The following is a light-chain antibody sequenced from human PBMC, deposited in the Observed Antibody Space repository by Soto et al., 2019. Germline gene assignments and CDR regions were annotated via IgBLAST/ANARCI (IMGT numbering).Light chain of an antibody. CDR1: QSVRTY. CDR2: GAS. CDR3: QEYNTWPWT. V-gene: IGKV3-15*01. Sequence: EIVLTQSPATLSLFPGERATLSCRASQSVRTYLAWYQQKPGQAPRVLIYGASTRATGIPARFTGSGSGTEFILTITSLQSEDSAVYYCQEYNTWPWTFGQGTKVDIK. J-gene: IGKJ1*01.